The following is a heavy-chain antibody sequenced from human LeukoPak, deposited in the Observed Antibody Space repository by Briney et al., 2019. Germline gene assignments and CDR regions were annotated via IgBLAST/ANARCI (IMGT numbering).Heavy chain of an antibody. CDR3: ASSGSYRFDY. D-gene: IGHD1-26*01. CDR2: ITTSSAT. V-gene: IGHV3-48*02. CDR1: GFTFSRYT. J-gene: IGHJ4*02. Sequence: PGGSLRLSCAASGFTFSRYTMNWVRQAPGKGLEWISHITTSSATYYADSVKGRFTISRDNDKNSLYLQLNSLRDEDTAFYYCASSGSYRFDYWGQGTLVTVSS.